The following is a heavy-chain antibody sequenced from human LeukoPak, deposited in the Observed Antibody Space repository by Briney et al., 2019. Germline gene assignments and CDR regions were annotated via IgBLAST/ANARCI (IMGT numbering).Heavy chain of an antibody. V-gene: IGHV3-9*01. Sequence: PGGSLRLSCAASGFTFDDYAMHWVRQAPGKGLEWVSGISWNSGSIGYADSVKGRFTISRDNAKNSLYLQMNSLRAEDTAVYYCARDSITYYDFWSGYFYYMDVWGKGTTVTVSS. CDR2: ISWNSGSI. CDR3: ARDSITYYDFWSGYFYYMDV. D-gene: IGHD3-3*01. J-gene: IGHJ6*03. CDR1: GFTFDDYA.